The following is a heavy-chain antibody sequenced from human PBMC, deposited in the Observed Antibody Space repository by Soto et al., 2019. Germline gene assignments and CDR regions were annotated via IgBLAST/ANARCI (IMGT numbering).Heavy chain of an antibody. CDR3: AREWDYYASRTYSNWFDP. Sequence: ASVKVSCKASGYTFTSYDINWVRQATGQGFEYLGWMNPNSGNTGYVKKFQGRVTMTRDTSTSTAYMELRSLRYDDTAVYYCAREWDYYASRTYSNWFDPWGQGTLVTVSS. J-gene: IGHJ5*02. V-gene: IGHV1-8*01. CDR2: MNPNSGNT. CDR1: GYTFTSYD. D-gene: IGHD3-10*01.